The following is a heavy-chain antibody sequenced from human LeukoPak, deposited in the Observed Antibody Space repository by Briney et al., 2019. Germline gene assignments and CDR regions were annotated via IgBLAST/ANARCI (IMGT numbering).Heavy chain of an antibody. CDR2: ISYDGSSK. J-gene: IGHJ4*02. Sequence: GGSLRLSCAASGFTFSIYGMHWVRQAPGKGLEWVAIISYDGSSKYYADSVKGRFTISRDNSKNTLYLQMNSLGPEDTAMYYCAKVRVVFNWNYAYYFDYWGQGTLVTVSS. D-gene: IGHD1-7*01. CDR3: AKVRVVFNWNYAYYFDY. V-gene: IGHV3-30*18. CDR1: GFTFSIYG.